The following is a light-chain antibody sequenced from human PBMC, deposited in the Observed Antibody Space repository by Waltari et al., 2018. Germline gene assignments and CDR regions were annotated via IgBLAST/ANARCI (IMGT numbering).Light chain of an antibody. V-gene: IGLV2-11*01. Sequence: QSALTQPRSVSGSPGQSVTISCTGTSSAVGGYNYVSWYQPHPGKAPKLMIYDVSKRPSGVPDRFSGSKSGNTASLTISGLQAEDEADYYCCSYAGSYTWVFGGGTKLTVL. J-gene: IGLJ3*02. CDR2: DVS. CDR1: SSAVGGYNY. CDR3: CSYAGSYTWV.